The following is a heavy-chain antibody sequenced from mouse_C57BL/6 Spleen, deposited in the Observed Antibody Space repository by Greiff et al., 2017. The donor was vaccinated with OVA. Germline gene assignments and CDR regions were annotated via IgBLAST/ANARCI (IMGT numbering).Heavy chain of an antibody. CDR3: ARNYGSSSYYAMDY. J-gene: IGHJ4*01. Sequence: VQLQQPGAELVKPAASVKLSCKASGYTFTRYWMQWVKQRPGRGLEWIGEIDPSDSYTNYNQKFKGKATLTVDTSSSTAYMQLSSLTSEDSAVYYCARNYGSSSYYAMDYWGQGTSVTVSS. CDR2: IDPSDSYT. V-gene: IGHV1-50*01. D-gene: IGHD1-1*01. CDR1: GYTFTRYW.